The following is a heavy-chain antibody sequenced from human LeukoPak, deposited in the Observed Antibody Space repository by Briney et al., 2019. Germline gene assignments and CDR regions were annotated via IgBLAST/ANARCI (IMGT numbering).Heavy chain of an antibody. D-gene: IGHD3-22*01. CDR1: GFTFSSYA. Sequence: GGSLRLSCAASGFTFSSYAMSWVRQAPGKGLEWVSSISGSGGSTYYADSVKGRFTISRDNSKNTLYLQMNSLKTEDTAVYYCTTVVALGDSSGYYYLYYYYMDVWGKGTTVTISS. J-gene: IGHJ6*03. V-gene: IGHV3-23*01. CDR2: ISGSGGST. CDR3: TTVVALGDSSGYYYLYYYYMDV.